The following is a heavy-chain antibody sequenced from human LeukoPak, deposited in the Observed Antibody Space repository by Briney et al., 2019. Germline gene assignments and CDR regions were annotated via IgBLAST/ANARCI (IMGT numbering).Heavy chain of an antibody. D-gene: IGHD2-15*01. V-gene: IGHV1-69*13. CDR3: ARSEELGYCSGGSCYSADY. CDR2: IIPIFGTA. CDR1: GGTFSSYA. J-gene: IGHJ4*02. Sequence: SVKVSCKASGGTFSSYAISWVRQAPGQGLEWKGGIIPIFGTANYAQKFQGRVTITADESTSTAYMELSSLRSEDTAVYYCARSEELGYCSGGSCYSADYWGQGTLVTVSS.